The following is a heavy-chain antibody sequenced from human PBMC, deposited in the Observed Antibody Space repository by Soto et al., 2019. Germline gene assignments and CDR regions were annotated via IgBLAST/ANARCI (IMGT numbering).Heavy chain of an antibody. CDR2: IIPIFGTA. Sequence: SVKVSCKASGGTFSSYAISWVRQAPGQGLEWMGGIIPIFGTANYAQKFQGRVTITADESTSTAYMELSSLRPEDTAVYYCAYGVYAVAAEYYFDYWGPGTLVTVSS. D-gene: IGHD6-19*01. V-gene: IGHV1-69*13. CDR1: GGTFSSYA. J-gene: IGHJ4*02. CDR3: AYGVYAVAAEYYFDY.